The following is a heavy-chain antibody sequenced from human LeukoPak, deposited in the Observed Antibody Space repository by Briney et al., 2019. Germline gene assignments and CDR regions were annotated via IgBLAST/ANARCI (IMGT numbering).Heavy chain of an antibody. CDR1: GGTFSSYA. J-gene: IGHJ4*02. CDR3: ARGPKGYSYGYEYYFDY. D-gene: IGHD5-18*01. Sequence: GSSVKVSCKASGGTFSSYAISWVRQAPGQGLEWMGGIIPIFGTANYAQKFQGRVTITTDESTSTAYMELSSLRSEDTAVYYCARGPKGYSYGYEYYFDYWGQGTLVTVSS. CDR2: IIPIFGTA. V-gene: IGHV1-69*05.